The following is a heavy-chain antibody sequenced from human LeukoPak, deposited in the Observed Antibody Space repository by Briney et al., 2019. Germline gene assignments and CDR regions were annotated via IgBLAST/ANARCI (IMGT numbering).Heavy chain of an antibody. CDR1: GGSISSYY. V-gene: IGHV4-59*01. J-gene: IGHJ5*02. CDR2: IYYSGST. D-gene: IGHD3-3*01. CDR3: ARVRDDFWSGYYRQPFDP. Sequence: SETLSLTCTVSGGSISSYYWSWIRQPPRKGLEWIGYIYYSGSTNYNPSLKSRVTISVDTSKNQFSLKLSSVTAADTAVYYCARVRDDFWSGYYRQPFDPWGQGTLVTVSS.